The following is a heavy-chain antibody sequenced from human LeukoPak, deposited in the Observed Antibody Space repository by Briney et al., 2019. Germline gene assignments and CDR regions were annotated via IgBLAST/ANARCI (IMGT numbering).Heavy chain of an antibody. CDR2: IYYSGST. Sequence: PSETLSLTCTVSGGSISSYYWSWIRQPPGKGLEWIGYIYYSGSTNYNPSLKSRVTISVDTSKNQFSLKLSSVTAADTAVYYCARSGGYSYGFSTDYYIDVWGKGTTVTVSS. J-gene: IGHJ6*03. CDR1: GGSISSYY. D-gene: IGHD5-18*01. CDR3: ARSGGYSYGFSTDYYIDV. V-gene: IGHV4-59*01.